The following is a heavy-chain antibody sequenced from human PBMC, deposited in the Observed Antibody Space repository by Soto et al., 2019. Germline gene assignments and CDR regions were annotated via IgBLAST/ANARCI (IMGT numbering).Heavy chain of an antibody. CDR1: GGSISGGGYY. D-gene: IGHD1-26*01. J-gene: IGHJ6*02. V-gene: IGHV4-31*03. CDR2: IYYSGST. CDR3: ARVEATDYYGMDV. Sequence: PSETLSLTCTVSGGSISGGGYYWSWIRQHPGKGLEWIGYIYYSGSTYYNPSLKSRVTISVDTSKNQFSLKLSSVTAADTAVYYCARVEATDYYGMDVWGQGTTVTVSS.